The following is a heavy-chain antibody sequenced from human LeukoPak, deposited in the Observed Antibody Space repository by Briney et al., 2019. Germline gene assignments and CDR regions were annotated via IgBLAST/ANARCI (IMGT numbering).Heavy chain of an antibody. Sequence: GGSLRLSCAASGFTFSSYGMHWVRQAPGKGLEWVAVIWYDGSNKYYADSVKGRFTISRDNSKNTPYLQMNSLRAEDTAVYYCARAAVAGHFDYWGQGTLVTVSS. CDR1: GFTFSSYG. V-gene: IGHV3-33*01. J-gene: IGHJ4*02. D-gene: IGHD6-19*01. CDR2: IWYDGSNK. CDR3: ARAAVAGHFDY.